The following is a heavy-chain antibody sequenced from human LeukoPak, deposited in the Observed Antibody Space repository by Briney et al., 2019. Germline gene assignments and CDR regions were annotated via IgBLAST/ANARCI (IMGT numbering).Heavy chain of an antibody. CDR3: AREVVVVAEGYYFDY. D-gene: IGHD2-15*01. CDR2: ISNSSSYT. Sequence: GSPRPFCSAFGFTFRGYYMSWIRQAPGKGPEGCFYISNSSSYTNYADSVKGRFTISRDNAKNPLYLQMNSLRAEDTAVYYCAREVVVVAEGYYFDYWGQGTLVTVSS. CDR1: GFTFRGYY. V-gene: IGHV3-11*06. J-gene: IGHJ4*02.